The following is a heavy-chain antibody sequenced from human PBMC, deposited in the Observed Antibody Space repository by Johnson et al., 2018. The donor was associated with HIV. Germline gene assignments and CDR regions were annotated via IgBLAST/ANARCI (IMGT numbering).Heavy chain of an antibody. J-gene: IGHJ3*02. D-gene: IGHD3-10*01. CDR1: GFTFSSYG. CDR2: ISDAGRNK. Sequence: QVQLVESGGGVVQPGKSLRLSCAASGFTFSSYGLHWVRQAPGKGLEWVAVISDAGRNKYYADSVKGRFTISRDNSKNTLYLQMNSLRAEDTAVYYCAREGQEFNDAFDIWGQGTMVTVSS. CDR3: AREGQEFNDAFDI. V-gene: IGHV3-30*04.